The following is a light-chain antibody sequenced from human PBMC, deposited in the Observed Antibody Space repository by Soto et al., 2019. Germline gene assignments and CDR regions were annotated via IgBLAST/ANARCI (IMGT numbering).Light chain of an antibody. CDR3: QQSYSSPRYT. Sequence: DIQMIQSQPSLSAAVVDRVSITCRASQSSSTSLNWYQQEPGKAPKLLIHSASSLQSGVPSRFSGSGSGTDFTLTISSLQPEDFTTYYCQQSYSSPRYTFGQGTKLEIK. J-gene: IGKJ2*01. V-gene: IGKV1-39*01. CDR1: QSSSTS. CDR2: SAS.